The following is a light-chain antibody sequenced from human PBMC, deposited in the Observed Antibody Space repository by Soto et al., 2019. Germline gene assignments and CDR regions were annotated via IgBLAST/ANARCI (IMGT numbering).Light chain of an antibody. CDR3: GSYTSTDTPFV. V-gene: IGLV2-14*01. J-gene: IGLJ1*01. CDR2: EVS. Sequence: QSALAQPSSVSGSPGQSITISCTGTSTDGGGYNYVSWDQHHPGKGPKLIIYEVSNRPSGVSDRFSGSKSGNKASLIISNLEAEDESDYYCGSYTSTDTPFVFGTGTKVTVL. CDR1: STDGGGYNY.